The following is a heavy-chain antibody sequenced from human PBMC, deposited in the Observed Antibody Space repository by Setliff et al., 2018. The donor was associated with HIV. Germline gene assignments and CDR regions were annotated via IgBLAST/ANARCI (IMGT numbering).Heavy chain of an antibody. V-gene: IGHV1-18*01. D-gene: IGHD2-21*01. CDR2: INLYKDDT. CDR3: ARYARCSSDCSDEGADS. CDR1: GYTFSSYS. J-gene: IGHJ4*02. Sequence: GASVKVSCKASGYTFSSYSITWVRQAPGQGLEWMGSINLYKDDTHYAQKFQDRVTMTADTSTNTVYMELRSLRSDDTAVYYCARYARCSSDCSDEGADSWGQGTLVTVSS.